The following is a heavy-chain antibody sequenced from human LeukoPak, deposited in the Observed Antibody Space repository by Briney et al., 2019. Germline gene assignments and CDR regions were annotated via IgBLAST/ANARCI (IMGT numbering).Heavy chain of an antibody. J-gene: IGHJ3*02. Sequence: SQTLSLTCTVSGDSISSGDYYWSWIRQPAGKGLEWIGRISSSGSTNYNPSLKSRATISVDTSKNQFSLKLSSVTAADTAVYFCARDPYYDTLTGHLILGAFDIWGQGTMVTVSS. D-gene: IGHD3-9*01. V-gene: IGHV4-61*02. CDR2: ISSSGST. CDR3: ARDPYYDTLTGHLILGAFDI. CDR1: GDSISSGDYY.